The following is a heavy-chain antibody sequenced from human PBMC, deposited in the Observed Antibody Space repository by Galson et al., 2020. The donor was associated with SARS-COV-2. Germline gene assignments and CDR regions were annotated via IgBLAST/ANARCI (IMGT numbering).Heavy chain of an antibody. D-gene: IGHD2-21*02. CDR3: ARGLPPSSGDPYFDS. V-gene: IGHV3-11*06. CDR2: ISSSRTYI. J-gene: IGHJ4*02. Sequence: TGGSLRLSCAASGFTFSDFYMNWIRQAPGKGLEWVSYISSSRTYIKYADSVKGRFAISRDNAKNSLYLQMNSLRAEDMAVYYCARGLPPSSGDPYFDSWGQGTLVTVSS. CDR1: GFTFSDFY.